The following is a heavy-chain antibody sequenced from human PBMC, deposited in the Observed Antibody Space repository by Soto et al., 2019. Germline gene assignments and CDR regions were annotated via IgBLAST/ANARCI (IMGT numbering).Heavy chain of an antibody. CDR3: GRSVVGATGEILYNAMDV. V-gene: IGHV1-3*01. CDR2: INAANGDT. D-gene: IGHD1-26*01. CDR1: GYTFTSYA. J-gene: IGHJ6*02. Sequence: QVQLVQSGAEVKKPGASVQVSCKASGYTFTSYALHWVRQARGERPEWIGWINAANGDTKYSKKFQGRVTITRDTSASTGYMELSSMRSEDTAVYFCGRSVVGATGEILYNAMDVWGQGTTVTVSS.